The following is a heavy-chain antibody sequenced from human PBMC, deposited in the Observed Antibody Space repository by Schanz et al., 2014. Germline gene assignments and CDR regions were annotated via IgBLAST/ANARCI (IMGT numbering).Heavy chain of an antibody. V-gene: IGHV3-74*01. CDR1: GFTFSVYW. CDR2: ISGDGTTT. CDR3: ARSYHDDDDYTRALDM. D-gene: IGHD3-16*01. J-gene: IGHJ3*02. Sequence: EVQLVESGGGLVQPGGSLRLSCAASGFTFSVYWMHWVRQPPGEGLVSVSRISGDGTTTSYADSVKGRFTISRDNAQNSLFLQMNSLRVEDTAVYYCARSYHDDDDYTRALDMWGQGTMVTVSS.